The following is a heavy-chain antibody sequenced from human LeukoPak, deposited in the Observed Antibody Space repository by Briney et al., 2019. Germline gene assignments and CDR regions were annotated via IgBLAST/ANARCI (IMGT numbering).Heavy chain of an antibody. J-gene: IGHJ5*02. V-gene: IGHV1-69*13. CDR1: GYTFTSYD. CDR2: IIPIFGTA. D-gene: IGHD3-10*01. CDR3: ARHVWFGELSEDNWFDP. Sequence: GASVKVSCKASGYTFTSYDINWVRQATGQGLEWMGGIIPIFGTANYAQKFQGRVTITADESTSTAYMELSSLRSEDTAVYYCARHVWFGELSEDNWFDPWGQGTLVTVSS.